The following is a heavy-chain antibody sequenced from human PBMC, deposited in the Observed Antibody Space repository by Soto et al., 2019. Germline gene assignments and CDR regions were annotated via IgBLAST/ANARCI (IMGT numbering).Heavy chain of an antibody. Sequence: QVQLQQWGAGLLKPSETLSLTCAGYVGFVSSGSYYWSWIRQPPGKVLEWIGEMSHSGGTHFNPYLKSRVTISVDTSKHQFSLKMSSVTAADTALYYCARVGRGTATTVVDAFDIWGPGTMVTVSS. CDR3: ARVGRGTATTVVDAFDI. J-gene: IGHJ3*02. CDR2: MSHSGGT. CDR1: VGFVSSGSYY. D-gene: IGHD1-1*01. V-gene: IGHV4-34*01.